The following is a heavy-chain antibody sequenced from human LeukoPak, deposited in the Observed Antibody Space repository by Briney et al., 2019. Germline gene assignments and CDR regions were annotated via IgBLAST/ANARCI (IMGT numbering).Heavy chain of an antibody. CDR3: AWLPSY. V-gene: IGHV4-61*02. J-gene: IGHJ4*02. Sequence: SETLSHTCTVSGVSISSSNSYWGWIRQPAGKGLEWIGRIYTSGSTNYSPSLKSRVTISVDTSKSQLSLKLSSVTAADTAVYYCAWLPSYWGQGTQVTVSS. CDR1: GVSISSSNSY. CDR2: IYTSGST. D-gene: IGHD5-12*01.